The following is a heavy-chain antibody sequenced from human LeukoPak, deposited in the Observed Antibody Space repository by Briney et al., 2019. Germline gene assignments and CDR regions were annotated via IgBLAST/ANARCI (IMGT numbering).Heavy chain of an antibody. D-gene: IGHD2-2*01. CDR3: ARSDQLWPRDYDY. V-gene: IGHV3-48*04. CDR1: GFTFSSYS. Sequence: GGSLRLSCAASGFTFSSYSMNWVRQAPGKGLEWVSYISSSGGTIYYTDSVKGRFTISRDNANNSLYLQMHSLRAEDTAVYYCARSDQLWPRDYDYWGQGTLATVSS. CDR2: ISSSGGTI. J-gene: IGHJ4*02.